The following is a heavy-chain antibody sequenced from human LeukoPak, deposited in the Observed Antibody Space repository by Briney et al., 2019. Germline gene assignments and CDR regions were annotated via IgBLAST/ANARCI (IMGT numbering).Heavy chain of an antibody. Sequence: ASVTVSCKASGYTFTGYYMHWVRQAPGQGLEWMGWINPNSGGTNYAQKFQGRVTMTRDTSISTAYMELSRLRSDDTAVYYCARDTYYDSSGYYPVDYWGQGTLVTVSS. D-gene: IGHD3-22*01. CDR3: ARDTYYDSSGYYPVDY. J-gene: IGHJ4*02. CDR2: INPNSGGT. V-gene: IGHV1-2*02. CDR1: GYTFTGYY.